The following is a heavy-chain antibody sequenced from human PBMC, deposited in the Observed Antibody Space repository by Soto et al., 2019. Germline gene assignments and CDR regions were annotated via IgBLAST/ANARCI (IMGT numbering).Heavy chain of an antibody. Sequence: GGSLRLSCAASGFTFSSYAMSWVRQAPGKGLEWVSAISGSGGSTYYADSVKGRFTISRDNSKNTLYLQMNSLRAEDTAVYYCANAVVAPATVTKYYFDYWGQGTLVTVSS. J-gene: IGHJ4*02. CDR3: ANAVVAPATVTKYYFDY. V-gene: IGHV3-23*01. D-gene: IGHD4-4*01. CDR2: ISGSGGST. CDR1: GFTFSSYA.